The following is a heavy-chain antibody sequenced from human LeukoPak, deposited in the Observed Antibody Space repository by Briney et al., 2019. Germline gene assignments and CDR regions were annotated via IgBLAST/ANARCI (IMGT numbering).Heavy chain of an antibody. CDR1: GYTFTSYY. CDR2: INPNSGGT. CDR3: ARENSSSWYSSFDY. J-gene: IGHJ4*02. D-gene: IGHD6-13*01. V-gene: IGHV1-2*02. Sequence: ASVKVSCKASGYTFTSYYMHWVRQAPGQGLEWMGWINPNSGGTNYAQKFQGRVTMTRDTSISTAYMELSRLRSDDTAVYYCARENSSSWYSSFDYWGQGTLVTVSS.